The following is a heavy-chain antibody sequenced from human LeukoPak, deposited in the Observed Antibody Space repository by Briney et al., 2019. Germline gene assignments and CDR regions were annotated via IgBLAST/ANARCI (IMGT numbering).Heavy chain of an antibody. V-gene: IGHV3-7*01. CDR2: INEGGDSK. CDR1: GFTFSAYW. D-gene: IGHD6-19*01. J-gene: IGHJ4*02. CDR3: ARVGKNGWDFDH. Sequence: GGSLRLSCAASGFTFSAYWMTWVRQAPGKGLEWVANINEGGDSKYYVDSVRGRFTISRDKTKDLLHLQMSSLRAEDTAVYYCARVGKNGWDFDHWGQGTLVTVSS.